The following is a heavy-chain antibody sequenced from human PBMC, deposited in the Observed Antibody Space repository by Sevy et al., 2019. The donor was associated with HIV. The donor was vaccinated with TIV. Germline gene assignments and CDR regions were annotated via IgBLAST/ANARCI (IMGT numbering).Heavy chain of an antibody. J-gene: IGHJ4*02. CDR2: ISYDGSNK. Sequence: GSLRLSCAASGFTFSSYAMHWVRQAPGKGLEWVAVISYDGSNKYYADSVKGRFTISRDNSKNTLYLQMNSLRAEDTAVYYCARGYGDPYYWGQGTLVTVSS. V-gene: IGHV3-30*04. CDR1: GFTFSSYA. CDR3: ARGYGDPYY. D-gene: IGHD4-17*01.